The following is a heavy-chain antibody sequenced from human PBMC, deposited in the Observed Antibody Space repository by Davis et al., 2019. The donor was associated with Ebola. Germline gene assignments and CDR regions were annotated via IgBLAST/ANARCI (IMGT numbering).Heavy chain of an antibody. J-gene: IGHJ5*02. D-gene: IGHD5-12*01. Sequence: MPSETLSLTCAVSGGSISSSNWWSWVRQPPGKGLEWIGEIYHSGSTNYNPSLKSRVTISVDKSKNQFSLKLSSVTAADTAVYYCAREEGYSGYDGWFDPWGQGTLVTVSS. V-gene: IGHV4-4*02. CDR2: IYHSGST. CDR1: GGSISSSNW. CDR3: AREEGYSGYDGWFDP.